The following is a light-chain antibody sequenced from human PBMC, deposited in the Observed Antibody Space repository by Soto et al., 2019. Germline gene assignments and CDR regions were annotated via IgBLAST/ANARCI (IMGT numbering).Light chain of an antibody. J-gene: IGKJ2*01. CDR1: QGISNY. V-gene: IGKV1-17*03. Sequence: DIQMTQSPSAMSASVGDTVTITCRASQGISNYLAWFQQKPGKAPKRLIYATSSFQSGVQSRFSGSGSGPEFTLTISSLQPEDFATYVCLQHISYPYTFGQGTKLEIK. CDR3: LQHISYPYT. CDR2: ATS.